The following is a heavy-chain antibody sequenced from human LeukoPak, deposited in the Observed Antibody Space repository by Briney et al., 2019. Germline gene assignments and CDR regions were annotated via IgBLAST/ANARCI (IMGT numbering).Heavy chain of an antibody. CDR1: GFTFDDYT. D-gene: IGHD1-26*01. V-gene: IGHV3-43*01. CDR3: AKGVGARVSDAFDI. J-gene: IGHJ3*02. Sequence: GGSLRLSCTASGFTFDDYTMHWVRQTPGRGLEWISLITWDGATPYYADSVKGRFTISRDNSKNTLYLQMNSLRAEDTAVYYCAKGVGARVSDAFDIWGQGTMVTVSS. CDR2: ITWDGATP.